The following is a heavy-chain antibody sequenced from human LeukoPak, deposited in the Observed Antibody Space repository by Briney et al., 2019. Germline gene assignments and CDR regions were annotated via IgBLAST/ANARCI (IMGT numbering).Heavy chain of an antibody. Sequence: SETLSLTCTVSGGSVSSGSYYWSWIRQPPGKGLEWIGYIYYSGSTNYNPSLKSRVTISVDTSKNKFSLKLSSVTAADTAVYYCASEKVEMATIFYYYGMDVWGQGTTVTVSS. J-gene: IGHJ6*02. CDR3: ASEKVEMATIFYYYGMDV. CDR1: GGSVSSGSYY. V-gene: IGHV4-61*01. D-gene: IGHD5-24*01. CDR2: IYYSGST.